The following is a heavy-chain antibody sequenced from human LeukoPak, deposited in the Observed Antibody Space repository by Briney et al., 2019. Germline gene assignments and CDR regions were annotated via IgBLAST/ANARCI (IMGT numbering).Heavy chain of an antibody. CDR1: GFTFSSYS. CDR2: ISSSSNYR. D-gene: IGHD2-2*02. J-gene: IGHJ4*02. Sequence: GGSLRLSCAASGFTFSSYSMNWVRQAPGKGLEWVSLISSSSNYRYYADSVKGRFTISRDNAKNSLYLQMASLRAEDTAVYYCARTSVAAAISPYYFDYWGQGTLVTVSS. V-gene: IGHV3-21*01. CDR3: ARTSVAAAISPYYFDY.